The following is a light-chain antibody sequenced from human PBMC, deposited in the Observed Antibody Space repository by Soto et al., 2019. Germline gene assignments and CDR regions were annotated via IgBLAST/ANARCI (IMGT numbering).Light chain of an antibody. CDR2: DVS. Sequence: LTHPASVTGAAVQSIAISCTGTSSDVGGYSYVSWYQQQPGKAPKLVISDVSNRPSGVSDRFSGSKSGNTASLTLSGLQTEDEADYYCASYTTSSTYAFGTGTKVTVL. J-gene: IGLJ1*01. V-gene: IGLV2-14*01. CDR1: SSDVGGYSY. CDR3: ASYTTSSTYA.